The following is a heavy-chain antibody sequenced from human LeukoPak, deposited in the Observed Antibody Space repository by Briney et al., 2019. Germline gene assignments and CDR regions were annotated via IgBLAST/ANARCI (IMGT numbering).Heavy chain of an antibody. CDR2: IYYSGST. CDR3: ANSYNFDY. CDR1: GGSMRSSY. V-gene: IGHV4-59*05. D-gene: IGHD5-24*01. J-gene: IGHJ4*02. Sequence: SETLSLTCTVSGGSMRSSYWSWIRQPPGKGLEWIGSIYYSGSTYYNPSLKSRVTISVDTSKNQFSLKLSSVTAADTAVYYCANSYNFDYWGQGTLVTVSS.